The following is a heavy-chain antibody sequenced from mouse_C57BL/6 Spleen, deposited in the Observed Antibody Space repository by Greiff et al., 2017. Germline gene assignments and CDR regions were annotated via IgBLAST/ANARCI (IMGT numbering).Heavy chain of an antibody. J-gene: IGHJ4*01. CDR1: GYTFTSYG. D-gene: IGHD2-4*01. Sequence: VQLQQPGTELVKPGASVKLSCKASGYTFTSYGISWVKQRTGQGLEWIGEIYPRSGNTYYNEKFKGKATLTADKSSSTAYMELRSLTSEDSAVYFCARGGYDSTYYAMDYWGQGTSVTVSS. CDR2: IYPRSGNT. CDR3: ARGGYDSTYYAMDY. V-gene: IGHV1-81*01.